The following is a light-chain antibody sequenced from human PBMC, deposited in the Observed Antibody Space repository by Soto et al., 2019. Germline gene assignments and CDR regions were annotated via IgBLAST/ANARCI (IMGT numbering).Light chain of an antibody. J-gene: IGKJ2*01. CDR1: QSVSGW. CDR3: QQYKSFLT. CDR2: EAS. V-gene: IGKV1-5*03. Sequence: DIPMTQSPSTLSPSVGDTVTVTCRASQSVSGWLAWYQQKPGKAPKLLSYEASRLQGGVPSRFSGSGSGTEFTLTISSLQPDDSATYYCQQYKSFLTFGQGTKVDI.